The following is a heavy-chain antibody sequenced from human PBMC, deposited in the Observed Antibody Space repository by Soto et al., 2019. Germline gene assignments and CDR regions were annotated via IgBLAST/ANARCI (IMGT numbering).Heavy chain of an antibody. CDR3: ARLGGYCSSTSCQQYYYYYGMDV. V-gene: IGHV5-51*01. D-gene: IGHD2-2*03. Sequence: XESLKISCKGCGYSFTSYWIGWVRQMPGKGLEGMGIIYPGDSDTRYSPSFQGQVTISADKSISTAYLQWSSLKASDTAMYYCARLGGYCSSTSCQQYYYYYGMDVSGQGTTVTVSS. J-gene: IGHJ6*02. CDR1: GYSFTSYW. CDR2: IYPGDSDT.